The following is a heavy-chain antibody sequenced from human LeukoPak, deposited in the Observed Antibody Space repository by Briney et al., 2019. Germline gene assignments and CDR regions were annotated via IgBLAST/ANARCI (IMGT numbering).Heavy chain of an antibody. CDR2: IYSGGST. J-gene: IGHJ6*02. V-gene: IGHV3-53*05. Sequence: PGGSLTLSCAASGFAVSSSYMSWVRQAPGKGLEWVSLIYSGGSTHYADSVKGRFSISRDSSKNTLYLQMNTLRDEDTAVYYCVRGQTSTSPGVWGQGTTVTVSS. CDR1: GFAVSSSY. D-gene: IGHD5-24*01. CDR3: VRGQTSTSPGV.